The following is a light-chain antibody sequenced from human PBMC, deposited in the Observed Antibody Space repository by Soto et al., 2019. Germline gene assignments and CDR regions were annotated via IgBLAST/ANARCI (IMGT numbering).Light chain of an antibody. Sequence: ENVLTQSPATLSLSPGERATLSCRASQSVSSYLAWYQHKPGQAPRLLIYDASNRATGIPARFSGSGSGTDFTLTISSLEPEAFAVYYCQQGSNWPPLTFGGGTRVEIK. V-gene: IGKV3-11*01. CDR3: QQGSNWPPLT. CDR1: QSVSSY. CDR2: DAS. J-gene: IGKJ4*01.